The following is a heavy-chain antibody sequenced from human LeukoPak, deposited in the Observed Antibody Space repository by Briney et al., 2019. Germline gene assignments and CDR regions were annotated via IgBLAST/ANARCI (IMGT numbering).Heavy chain of an antibody. CDR2: INSDGSST. D-gene: IGHD4-17*01. Sequence: GGSLRLSCAASGFTFSSYWMHWVRQAPGKGLVWVSRINSDGSSTSYADSVKGRLTISRDNAKNTLYLQMNSLRAEDTAVYYCAREGDYGDPGYYFDYWGQGTLVTVSS. V-gene: IGHV3-74*01. J-gene: IGHJ4*02. CDR3: AREGDYGDPGYYFDY. CDR1: GFTFSSYW.